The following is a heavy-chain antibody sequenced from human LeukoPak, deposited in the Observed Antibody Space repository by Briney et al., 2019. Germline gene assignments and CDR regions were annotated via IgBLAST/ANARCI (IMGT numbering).Heavy chain of an antibody. CDR3: AREDWPHYYYYMDV. J-gene: IGHJ6*03. D-gene: IGHD2-21*01. V-gene: IGHV1-2*06. CDR2: INPNSGGT. CDR1: GYTFTGYY. Sequence: ASVKVSCKASGYTFTGYYMHWVRQAPGQGLEWMGRINPNSGGTNYAQKFQGRVTMTRDTSISTAYMELSRLRSDDTAVYYCAREDWPHYYYYMDVWGKGTTVTVSS.